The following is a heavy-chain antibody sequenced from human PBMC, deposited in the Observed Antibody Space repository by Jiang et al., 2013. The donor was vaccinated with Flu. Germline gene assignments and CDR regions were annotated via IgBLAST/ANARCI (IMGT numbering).Heavy chain of an antibody. D-gene: IGHD6-13*01. V-gene: IGHV6-1*01. Sequence: SSNSAAWNWIRQSPSRGLEWLGRTYYRSKWYNDYAVSVKSRITINPDTSKNQFSLQLNSVTPEDTAVYYCAKGIAALYYFDYWGQGTLVTVSS. J-gene: IGHJ4*02. CDR1: SSNSAA. CDR3: AKGIAALYYFDY. CDR2: TYYRSKWYN.